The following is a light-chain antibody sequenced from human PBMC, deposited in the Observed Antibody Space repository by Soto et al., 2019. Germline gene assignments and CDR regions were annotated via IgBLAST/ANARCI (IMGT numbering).Light chain of an antibody. CDR3: MHTLQLPSLA. Sequence: IVSSERPVCRSGRPGYQYSIYCKSSQILLHSNGKTYLYWYVQKSGQPPKLLIYEVSNRFSGVSERFSGSGAGTDLTLKISRVHAEDVGPYYRMHTLQLPSLAFGQGTRLDIK. CDR2: EVS. V-gene: IGKV2D-29*01. J-gene: IGKJ5*01. CDR1: QILLHSNGKTY.